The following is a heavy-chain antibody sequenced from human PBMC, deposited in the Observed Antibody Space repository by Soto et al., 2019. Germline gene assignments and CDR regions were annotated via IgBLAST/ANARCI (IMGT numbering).Heavy chain of an antibody. CDR3: ARSTNMIVVVIGAFDI. CDR1: GYTFTGYY. CDR2: INPNSGGT. J-gene: IGHJ3*02. V-gene: IGHV1-2*04. Sequence: VASVKVSCKASGYTFTGYYMHWVRQAPGQGLEWMGWINPNSGGTNYAQKFQGWVTMTRDTSISTAYMELSRLRSDDTAVYYCARSTNMIVVVIGAFDIWGQGTMVTVSS. D-gene: IGHD3-22*01.